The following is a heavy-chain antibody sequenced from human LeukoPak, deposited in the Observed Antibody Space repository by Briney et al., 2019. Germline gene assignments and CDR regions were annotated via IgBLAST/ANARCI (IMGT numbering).Heavy chain of an antibody. V-gene: IGHV3-23*01. J-gene: IGHJ4*02. D-gene: IGHD3-10*01. CDR1: GFTFSNYA. Sequence: GGSLRLSCAASGFTFSNYAMSWVRQAPGKGLEWVSLISNSGDSTYYTDSVKGRFTISRDNSKRTLYLQMNSLRVEDTAVYYCAKGRGGNDYWGQGTLVTASS. CDR3: AKGRGGNDY. CDR2: ISNSGDST.